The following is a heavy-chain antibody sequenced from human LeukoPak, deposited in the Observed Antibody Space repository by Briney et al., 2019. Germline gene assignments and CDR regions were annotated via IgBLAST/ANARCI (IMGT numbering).Heavy chain of an antibody. CDR3: ARAQLLRYSDWLIEHPGFDY. CDR2: MNPNSGNT. Sequence: ASVKVSCKASGYTFTSYDINWVRQATGQGLEWMGWMNPNSGNTGYAQKFQGRVTITRNISISTAYMELSSLRSEDTAVYYCARAQLLRYSDWLIEHPGFDYWGQGTLVTVSS. J-gene: IGHJ4*02. V-gene: IGHV1-8*03. D-gene: IGHD3-9*01. CDR1: GYTFTSYD.